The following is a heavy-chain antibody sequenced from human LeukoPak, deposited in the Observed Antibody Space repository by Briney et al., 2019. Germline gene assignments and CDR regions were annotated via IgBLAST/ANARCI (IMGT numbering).Heavy chain of an antibody. CDR1: GFTFSNYG. Sequence: GGSLRLSCAASGFTFSNYGIHWVRQAPGKGLEWVAVISYDGSNKYYADSVKGRFTISRDNSKNTLYLQMNSLRAEDTAVYYCARVPGSSWYYYFDYWGQGTLVTVSS. CDR3: ARVPGSSWYYYFDY. CDR2: ISYDGSNK. V-gene: IGHV3-30*19. D-gene: IGHD6-13*01. J-gene: IGHJ4*02.